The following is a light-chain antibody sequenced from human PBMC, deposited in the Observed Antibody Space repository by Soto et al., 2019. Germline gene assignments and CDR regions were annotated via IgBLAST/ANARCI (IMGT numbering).Light chain of an antibody. CDR2: DVT. V-gene: IGLV2-14*03. CDR1: RSDVGGYNY. CDR3: CSYTSSSTYV. Sequence: QSALTQPASVSGSPGQSITISCTGTRSDVGGYNYVYWHQHHPGKAPELIIYDVTNRPSGVSDRFSGSKSGNTASLTISGLQAEDEADYYCCSYTSSSTYVFGPGTKLTVL. J-gene: IGLJ1*01.